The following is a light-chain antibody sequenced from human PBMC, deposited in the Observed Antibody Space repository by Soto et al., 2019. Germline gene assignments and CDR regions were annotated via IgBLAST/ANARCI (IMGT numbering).Light chain of an antibody. V-gene: IGLV2-8*01. J-gene: IGLJ2*01. Sequence: QSALTQPPSASGSPGQSVTISCTGTSSDVGGYNYVSWYQQHPGKAPKLMIYEVSKRPSGVPDRFSGSKSGNTASLTVSGLQAEDEADYYGSSYAGSQRVFGGGTKLTVL. CDR3: SSYAGSQRV. CDR1: SSDVGGYNY. CDR2: EVS.